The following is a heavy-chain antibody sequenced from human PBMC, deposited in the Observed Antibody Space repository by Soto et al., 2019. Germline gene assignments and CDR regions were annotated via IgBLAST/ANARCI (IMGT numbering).Heavy chain of an antibody. CDR1: GVSITNGGSS. D-gene: IGHD3-16*01. V-gene: IGHV4-30-2*06. Sequence: TLSLTCSVSGVSITNGGSSWSWIRRSPGKGLEWIGYIYNSGSTFYNPSLRSRVTISIDTSKNRISLDLSSVTAADTAVYYCARVGDLRWSDPWGQGTLVTVSS. CDR2: IYNSGST. CDR3: ARVGDLRWSDP. J-gene: IGHJ5*02.